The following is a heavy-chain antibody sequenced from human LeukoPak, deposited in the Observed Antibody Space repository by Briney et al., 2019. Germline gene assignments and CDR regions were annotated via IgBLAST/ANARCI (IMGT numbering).Heavy chain of an antibody. J-gene: IGHJ4*02. CDR2: ISGSGGST. Sequence: PGGSLRLSCAASGFTFSTFAMSWVRQAPGKGLEWVSAISGSGGSTYYADSVKGRFTISRDNSKNTLYLQMNSLRAEDTAVYYCAKGGPGYQLLYYLDYWGQGTLVTVSS. CDR3: AKGGPGYQLLYYLDY. D-gene: IGHD2-2*02. V-gene: IGHV3-23*01. CDR1: GFTFSTFA.